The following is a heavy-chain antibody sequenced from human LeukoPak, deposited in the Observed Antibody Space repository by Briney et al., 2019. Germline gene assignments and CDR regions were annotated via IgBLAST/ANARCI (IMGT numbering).Heavy chain of an antibody. CDR3: ARYAVVGAMNWFDP. Sequence: GASVKVSCKASGYTSTSYDINWVRQATGQGLEWVGWMDPNSGKTGYAQKFQGRVTMTRDTSISTAYLELSSLRSDDTAIYYCARYAVVGAMNWFDPWGQGTLVTVSS. D-gene: IGHD2-15*01. CDR1: GYTSTSYD. J-gene: IGHJ5*02. CDR2: MDPNSGKT. V-gene: IGHV1-8*01.